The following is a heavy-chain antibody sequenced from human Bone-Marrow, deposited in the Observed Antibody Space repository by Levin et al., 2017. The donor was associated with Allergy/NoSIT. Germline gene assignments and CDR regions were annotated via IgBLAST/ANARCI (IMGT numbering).Heavy chain of an antibody. CDR3: AKNRQWLAPKNFDY. J-gene: IGHJ4*02. Sequence: GESLKISCAASGFPFTSYSISLVRHAPGKGLEWVSGISGSGDSTYYADSVKGRFTISRDYSKNTLYLQMNSLRAEDTAIYYCAKNRQWLAPKNFDYWGQGTLVTVSS. V-gene: IGHV3-23*01. CDR1: GFPFTSYS. D-gene: IGHD6-19*01. CDR2: ISGSGDST.